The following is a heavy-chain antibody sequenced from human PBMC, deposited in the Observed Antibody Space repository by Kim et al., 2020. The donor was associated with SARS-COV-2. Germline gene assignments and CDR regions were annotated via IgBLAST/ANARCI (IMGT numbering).Heavy chain of an antibody. Sequence: SETLSLTCTVSGGSISSSSYYWGWIRQPPGKGLEWTGSIYYSGSTYYNSSLKSRVTISEDTSKNQFSLKLSSVTAADTPVYYCARTYGSGSSYYFDYWGQGTLVTVSS. CDR1: GGSISSSSYY. V-gene: IGHV4-39*07. CDR3: ARTYGSGSSYYFDY. CDR2: IYYSGST. J-gene: IGHJ4*02. D-gene: IGHD3-10*01.